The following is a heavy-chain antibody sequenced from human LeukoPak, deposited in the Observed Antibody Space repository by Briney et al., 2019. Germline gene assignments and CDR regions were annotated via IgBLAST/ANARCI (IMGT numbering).Heavy chain of an antibody. Sequence: SSETLSLTCAVYGGSFSGYYWSWIRQPPGKGLEWIGEINHSGSTNYNPSLKSRVTISVDTSKNQFSLKLSSVTAADTAVYYCAREYDFLDVWGKGTTVTVSS. CDR3: AREYDFLDV. J-gene: IGHJ6*04. CDR1: GGSFSGYY. D-gene: IGHD3-3*01. V-gene: IGHV4-34*01. CDR2: INHSGST.